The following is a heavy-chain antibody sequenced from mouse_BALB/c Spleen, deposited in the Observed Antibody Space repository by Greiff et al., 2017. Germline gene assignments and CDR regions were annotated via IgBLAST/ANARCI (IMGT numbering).Heavy chain of an antibody. CDR1: GYTFTDYN. CDR3: SRYDWYLDV. Sequence: EVQLQESGPELVKPGASVKISCKASGYTFTDYNMHWVKQSHGKSLEWIGYIYPYNGGTGYNQKFKSKATLTVDNSSSTAYMELRSLTSEDAAVYYCSRYDWYLDVWGAGTTVTVSA. V-gene: IGHV1S29*02. J-gene: IGHJ1*01. CDR2: IYPYNGGT.